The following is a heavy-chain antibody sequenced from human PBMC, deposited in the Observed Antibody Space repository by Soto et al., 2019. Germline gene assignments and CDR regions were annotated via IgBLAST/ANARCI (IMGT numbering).Heavy chain of an antibody. CDR1: GFNFGVFG. J-gene: IGHJ5*02. CDR3: AKGAIAARAGKWFNP. D-gene: IGHD6-6*01. V-gene: IGHV3-30*18. CDR2: LSYEGSEE. Sequence: QVRLVESGGGVVQPGRSLRLSCAASGFNFGVFGMHWVRQAPGKGLEWLSVLSYEGSEEYYADSVRGRFTISRDNSKNTLFLQMDSLRVDDTGVYYCAKGAIAARAGKWFNPWGQGTLVTVSS.